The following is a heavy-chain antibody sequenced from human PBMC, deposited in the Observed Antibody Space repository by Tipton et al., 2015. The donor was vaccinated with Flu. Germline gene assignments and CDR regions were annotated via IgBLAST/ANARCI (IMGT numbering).Heavy chain of an antibody. CDR1: GDSVASDYF. D-gene: IGHD3-16*01. Sequence: TLSLTCSVSGDSVASDYFWGWIRQPPGKGLEWIGNIHRTGNAYYNPSLKSRVSISVDKSKNRFSLRLTSVTAADTAVYYCARDGFGYDGMDVWGQGP. CDR3: ARDGFGYDGMDV. CDR2: IHRTGNA. V-gene: IGHV4-38-2*02. J-gene: IGHJ6*02.